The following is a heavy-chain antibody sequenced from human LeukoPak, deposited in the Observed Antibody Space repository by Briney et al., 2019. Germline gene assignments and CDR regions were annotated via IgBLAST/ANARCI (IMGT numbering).Heavy chain of an antibody. J-gene: IGHJ6*03. V-gene: IGHV1-2*02. CDR2: INPNSGGT. Sequence: ASVKVSCKASGYTFTGYYMHWVRQAPGQGLEGLGWINPNSGGTNYAQKFQGRVTMTRDTSISTAYMELSRLRSDDTAVYYCARAYQDYYDSSGYTRRYYYYYMDVWGKGTTVTVSS. CDR1: GYTFTGYY. D-gene: IGHD3-22*01. CDR3: ARAYQDYYDSSGYTRRYYYYYMDV.